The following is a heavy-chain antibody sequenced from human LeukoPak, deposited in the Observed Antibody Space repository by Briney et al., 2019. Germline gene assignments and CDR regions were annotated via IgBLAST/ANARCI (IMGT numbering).Heavy chain of an antibody. Sequence: KPSETLSLTCTVSGGSISSYYWSWIRQPPRKGLEWIAYIHYSGSTNYNPSLKSRVTISVDTSKNQFSLKLTSVTAADTAVYYCARGTDGRRYFDLWGRGTLLTVSS. CDR2: IHYSGST. CDR1: GGSISSYY. D-gene: IGHD5-24*01. J-gene: IGHJ2*01. V-gene: IGHV4-59*12. CDR3: ARGTDGRRYFDL.